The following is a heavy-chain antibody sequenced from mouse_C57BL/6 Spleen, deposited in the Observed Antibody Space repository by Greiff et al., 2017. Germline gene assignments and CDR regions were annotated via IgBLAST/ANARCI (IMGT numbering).Heavy chain of an antibody. CDR2: IYPGSGST. D-gene: IGHD1-1*01. J-gene: IGHJ2*01. V-gene: IGHV1-55*01. CDR1: GYTFTSYW. CDR3: ARDPYCGSRGGD. Sequence: QVQLQQPGAELVKPGASVKMSCKASGYTFTSYWITWVKQRPGQGLEWIGDIYPGSGSTNYNEKFKSKATLTVDTSSSTAYMQLSSLTSEDSAVYYCARDPYCGSRGGDWGQGTTLTVSS.